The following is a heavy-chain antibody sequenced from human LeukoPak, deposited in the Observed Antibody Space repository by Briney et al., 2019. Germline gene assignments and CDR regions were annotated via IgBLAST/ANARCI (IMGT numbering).Heavy chain of an antibody. CDR3: ARVGALCSSTSCYLNWFDP. Sequence: SETLSLTCAVYGGSFSGHYWSWIRQPPGKGLEWIGEINHSGSTNYNPSLKSRVTISVDTSKNQFSLKLSSVTAADTAVYYCARVGALCSSTSCYLNWFDPWGQGTLVTVSS. V-gene: IGHV4-34*01. J-gene: IGHJ5*02. CDR2: INHSGST. CDR1: GGSFSGHY. D-gene: IGHD2-2*01.